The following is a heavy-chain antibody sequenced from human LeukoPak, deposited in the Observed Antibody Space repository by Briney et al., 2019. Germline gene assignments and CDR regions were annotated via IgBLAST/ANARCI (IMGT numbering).Heavy chain of an antibody. J-gene: IGHJ6*03. Sequence: ASVKVSCKASGYTSTSYGLSWVRQAPGQGLEWMGWVSPYNGKTNYAQKFQGRVTMTTDTATNTAHMELRSLRSDDTAVYYCARGAPSMDVWGKGTTLTVSS. CDR1: GYTSTSYG. CDR2: VSPYNGKT. V-gene: IGHV1-18*01. CDR3: ARGAPSMDV.